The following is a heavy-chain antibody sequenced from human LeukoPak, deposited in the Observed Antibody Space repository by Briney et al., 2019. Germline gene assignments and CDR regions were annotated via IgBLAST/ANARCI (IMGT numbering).Heavy chain of an antibody. CDR3: AKAGVLGSGYYYYMDV. J-gene: IGHJ6*03. Sequence: GGSLRLSCAASGFTFSSYAMSWVRQAPGKGLEWVSAISGSGGSTYYADSVKGRFTISRDNSKNTLYLQMNSLRAEDTAVYYCAKAGVLGSGYYYYMDVWGKGTTVTVSS. V-gene: IGHV3-23*01. CDR1: GFTFSSYA. CDR2: ISGSGGST. D-gene: IGHD2-8*02.